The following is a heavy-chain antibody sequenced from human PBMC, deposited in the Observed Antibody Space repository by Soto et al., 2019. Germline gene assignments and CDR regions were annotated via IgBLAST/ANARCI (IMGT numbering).Heavy chain of an antibody. CDR2: IYYSGST. D-gene: IGHD3-10*01. Sequence: QVQLQESGPGLVKPSQTLSLTCTVSGGSISSGGYYWSWIRQHPGKGLEGIGYIYYSGSTYYNPSLKRRFTISVDTSKNQFSLKLSSVTAADTAVYYCARERAGPYGSGSYSDYWGQGTLVTVSS. V-gene: IGHV4-31*03. CDR3: ARERAGPYGSGSYSDY. J-gene: IGHJ4*02. CDR1: GGSISSGGYY.